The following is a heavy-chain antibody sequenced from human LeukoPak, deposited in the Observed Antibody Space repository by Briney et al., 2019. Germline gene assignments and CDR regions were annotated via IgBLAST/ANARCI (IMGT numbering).Heavy chain of an antibody. J-gene: IGHJ4*02. CDR2: ISSSSSYI. CDR3: ARDPDSGSYSSFDY. D-gene: IGHD1-26*01. CDR1: GFTFSSYS. V-gene: IGHV3-21*01. Sequence: AGGSLRLSCAASGFTFSSYSMNWVRQAPGKGLEWVSTISSSSSYIYYADSVKGRFTISRDNAKNSLYPQMNSLRAEDTAVYYCARDPDSGSYSSFDYWGQGTLVTVSS.